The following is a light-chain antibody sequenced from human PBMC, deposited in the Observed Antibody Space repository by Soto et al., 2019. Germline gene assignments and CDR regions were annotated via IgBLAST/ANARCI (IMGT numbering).Light chain of an antibody. Sequence: DIQMTQSPSTLSASVGDRVTITCRASQTISGWLAWYQQKPGKAPKLLIFEASILESGVPSRFSGSRSGTEFTLTIDSLQPDDFATYYCQQYTSYSPTFVQGTKVEI. CDR3: QQYTSYSPT. J-gene: IGKJ1*01. CDR1: QTISGW. V-gene: IGKV1-5*03. CDR2: EAS.